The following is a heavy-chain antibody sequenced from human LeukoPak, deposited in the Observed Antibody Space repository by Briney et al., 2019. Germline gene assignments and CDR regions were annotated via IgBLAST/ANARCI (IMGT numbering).Heavy chain of an antibody. J-gene: IGHJ4*02. CDR1: GGSISSGDYY. V-gene: IGHV4-30-4*01. D-gene: IGHD3-22*01. Sequence: SQTLSLTCTVSGGSISSGDYYWSWIRQPPGKGLEWIGYIYYSGSTYYNPSLKSRVTISVDTSKNQFSLKLSSVTAADTAVYYCARGHSSGYYSLPRFDYWGQGTLVTVSS. CDR2: IYYSGST. CDR3: ARGHSSGYYSLPRFDY.